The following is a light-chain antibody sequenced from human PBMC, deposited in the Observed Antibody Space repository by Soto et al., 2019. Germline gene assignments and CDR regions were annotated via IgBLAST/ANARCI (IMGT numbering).Light chain of an antibody. CDR2: DVS. CDR3: SSFGGSSTR. J-gene: IGLJ2*01. Sequence: QSALTQPASVSGSPGQSITISCTGTSSDVGGSNYVSWYQQHPGEAPKLMIYDVSYRPSGISNRFSGSKSGNTASLTISGLQAEDEADYFCSSFGGSSTRFGGGTKLTDL. CDR1: SSDVGGSNY. V-gene: IGLV2-14*03.